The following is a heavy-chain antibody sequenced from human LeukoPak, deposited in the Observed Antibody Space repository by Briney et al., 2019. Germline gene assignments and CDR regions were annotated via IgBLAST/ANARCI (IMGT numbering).Heavy chain of an antibody. V-gene: IGHV3-23*01. CDR2: ISGSGGST. CDR1: GFTFSRYA. D-gene: IGHD3-22*01. Sequence: GGSLRLSCAASGFTFSRYAMSWVRQAPGKGLEWVSAISGSGGSTYYADSVKGRFTISRDNSKNTLYLQMNSLRAEDTAVYYCAREHDIRDSSGYLVYWGQGTLVTVSS. CDR3: AREHDIRDSSGYLVY. J-gene: IGHJ4*02.